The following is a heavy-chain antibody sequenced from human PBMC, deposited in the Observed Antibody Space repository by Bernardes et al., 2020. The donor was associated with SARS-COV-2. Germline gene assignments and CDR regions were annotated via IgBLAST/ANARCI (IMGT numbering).Heavy chain of an antibody. CDR2: ISSSGSTI. CDR3: ARDCPLGYNLYYYGMDV. J-gene: IGHJ6*02. CDR1: GFTFSDYY. Sequence: GGSLRLSCAASGFTFSDYYMSWIRQAPGKGLEWVSYISSSGSTIYYADSVKGRFTISRDNAKNSLYLQMNSLRAEDTAVYYCARDCPLGYNLYYYGMDVWGQGTTVTVSS. V-gene: IGHV3-11*01. D-gene: IGHD1-1*01.